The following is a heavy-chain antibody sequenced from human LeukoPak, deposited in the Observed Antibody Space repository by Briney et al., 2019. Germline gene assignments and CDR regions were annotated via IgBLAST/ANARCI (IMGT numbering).Heavy chain of an antibody. CDR1: GFIFSSYW. CDR3: ARGDLWLGH. V-gene: IGHV3-7*01. J-gene: IGHJ4*02. CDR2: IKSDGSEE. D-gene: IGHD3-10*01. Sequence: GGSLRLSCATSGFIFSSYWMCWVRQAPGKGLEWVANIKSDGSEEYYGDSVKCRFTISRDNAKNSLYLQMNSLRVEDTAVYYCARGDLWLGHWGQGSLVTVSS.